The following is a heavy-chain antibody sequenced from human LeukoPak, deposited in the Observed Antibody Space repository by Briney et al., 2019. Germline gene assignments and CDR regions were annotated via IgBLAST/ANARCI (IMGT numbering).Heavy chain of an antibody. CDR3: ARRPWVGATDY. Sequence: SETLSLTCTVSGYSISSGYYWGWIRQPPGKGLAWIGSIYHSGSTYYNPSLKSRVTISVDTSKNQFSLKLASVTAADTAVYYCARRPWVGATDYWGQGTLVTVSS. CDR2: IYHSGST. D-gene: IGHD1-26*01. CDR1: GYSISSGYY. V-gene: IGHV4-38-2*02. J-gene: IGHJ4*02.